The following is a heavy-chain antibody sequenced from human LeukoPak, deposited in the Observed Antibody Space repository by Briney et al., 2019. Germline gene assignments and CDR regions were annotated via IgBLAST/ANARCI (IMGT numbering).Heavy chain of an antibody. CDR2: IYYSGTT. Sequence: PSETLSLTCTVSGGSISSYYWSWIRQPPGKGLEWIGYIYYSGTTNYNPFLKSRVTISVDTSKNQFSLKLSSVTAADTAVYYCARHYGSGSYYPSDWGQGTLVTVSS. J-gene: IGHJ4*02. CDR3: ARHYGSGSYYPSD. CDR1: GGSISSYY. V-gene: IGHV4-59*01. D-gene: IGHD3-10*01.